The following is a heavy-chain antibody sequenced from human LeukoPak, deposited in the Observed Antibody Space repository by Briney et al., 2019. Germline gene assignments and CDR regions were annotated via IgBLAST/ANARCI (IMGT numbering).Heavy chain of an antibody. CDR3: ARTRDGSGSYSAEYYYGMDV. D-gene: IGHD3-10*01. J-gene: IGHJ6*02. V-gene: IGHV1-69*13. Sequence: EASVKVSCKASGGTFSSYAISWVRQAPGQGLEWMGGIIPIFGTANYAQKFQGRVTITADESTSTAYMELSSQRSEDTAVYYCARTRDGSGSYSAEYYYGMDVWGQGTTVTVSS. CDR1: GGTFSSYA. CDR2: IIPIFGTA.